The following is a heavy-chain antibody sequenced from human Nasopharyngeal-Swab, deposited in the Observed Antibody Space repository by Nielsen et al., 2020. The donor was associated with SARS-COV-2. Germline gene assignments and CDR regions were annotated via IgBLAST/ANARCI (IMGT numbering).Heavy chain of an antibody. D-gene: IGHD3-16*01. V-gene: IGHV2-26*01. Sequence: SGPTLVKPPEPLTLTCTVSGFSLSNARMGVSWIRQPPGKAPEWLAHIFSNDEKSYSTSLKSRLTISKDTSKSQVVLTMTNMDPVDTATYYCARIEGGGYFDYWGQGTLVTVSS. J-gene: IGHJ4*02. CDR1: GFSLSNARMG. CDR2: IFSNDEK. CDR3: ARIEGGGYFDY.